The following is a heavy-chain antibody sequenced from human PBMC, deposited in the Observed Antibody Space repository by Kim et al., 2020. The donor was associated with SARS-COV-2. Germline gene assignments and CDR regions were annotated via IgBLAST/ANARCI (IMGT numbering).Heavy chain of an antibody. Sequence: NYAQKLQGRVPMTTTTSTSTAYMELRSLRSDDTAVYYCARDGIAAAVDYWGQGTLVTVSS. J-gene: IGHJ4*02. V-gene: IGHV1-18*01. D-gene: IGHD6-13*01. CDR3: ARDGIAAAVDY.